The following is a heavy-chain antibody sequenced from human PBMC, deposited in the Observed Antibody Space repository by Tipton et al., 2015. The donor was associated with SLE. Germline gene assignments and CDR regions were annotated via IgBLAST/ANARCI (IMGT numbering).Heavy chain of an antibody. J-gene: IGHJ6*02. Sequence: SLRLSCAASGFTFNNYAMSWLRQAPGKGLEWVSAISSIGGSTYYADSVEGRFTISRDNSKNTLFLQMNSLRAEDTAEYYCARDPAVWFRELLGQYGLDVWGQGTTVTVSS. V-gene: IGHV3-23*01. CDR2: ISSIGGST. CDR1: GFTFNNYA. D-gene: IGHD3-10*01. CDR3: ARDPAVWFRELLGQYGLDV.